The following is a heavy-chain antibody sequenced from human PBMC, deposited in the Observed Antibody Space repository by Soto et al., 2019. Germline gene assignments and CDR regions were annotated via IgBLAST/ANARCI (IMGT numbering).Heavy chain of an antibody. J-gene: IGHJ6*03. CDR3: AKSLSSDYGWYYYYYMDV. D-gene: IGHD3-10*01. V-gene: IGHV3-23*01. CDR2: ISGSGGST. CDR1: GFTFSSYA. Sequence: EVQLLESGGGLVQPGGSLRLSCAASGFTFSSYAMSWVRQAPGKGLEWVSAISGSGGSTYYADSVKGRFTISRDNSKNTLYLQMNSLRAEDTAVYYCAKSLSSDYGWYYYYYMDVWGKGTTVTVSS.